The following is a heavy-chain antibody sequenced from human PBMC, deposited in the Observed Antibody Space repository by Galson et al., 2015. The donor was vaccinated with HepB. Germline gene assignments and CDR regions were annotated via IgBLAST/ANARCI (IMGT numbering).Heavy chain of an antibody. V-gene: IGHV3-30-3*01. CDR1: GFTFSSYA. D-gene: IGHD5-18*01. CDR2: ISYDGSNK. J-gene: IGHJ4*02. Sequence: SLRLSCAASGFTFSSYAMHWVRQAPGKGLEWVAVISYDGSNKYYADSVKGRFTISRDNSKNTLYLQMNSLRAEDTAVYYCARDWGRGYSYGAGDYWGQGTLVTVSS. CDR3: ARDWGRGYSYGAGDY.